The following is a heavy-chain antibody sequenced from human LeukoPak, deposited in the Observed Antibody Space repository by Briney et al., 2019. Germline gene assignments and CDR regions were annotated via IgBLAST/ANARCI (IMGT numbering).Heavy chain of an antibody. J-gene: IGHJ4*02. V-gene: IGHV4-38-2*01. CDR1: GYSISSGYY. CDR3: ARSLAGTSNWD. CDR2: IYHSGST. Sequence: PSETLSLTCGVSGYSISSGYYWDWIRQPPGKGLEWIGSIYHSGSTYYNPSLKSRVTISVDTSKNQFSLRPSSVTAADTAMYYCARSLAGTSNWDWGQGTLVRVSS. D-gene: IGHD2-2*01.